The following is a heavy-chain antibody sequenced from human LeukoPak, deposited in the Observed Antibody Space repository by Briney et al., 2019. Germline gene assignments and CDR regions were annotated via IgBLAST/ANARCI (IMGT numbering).Heavy chain of an antibody. Sequence: ASVKVSCKASGYTFTGYYMRWVRQAPGQGLEWMGWINPNSGGTNYAQKFQGRVTMTRDTSISTAYMELSRLRSDDTAVYYCARGPGLRIAAAGRPFDYWGQGTLVTVSS. CDR2: INPNSGGT. D-gene: IGHD6-13*01. V-gene: IGHV1-2*02. J-gene: IGHJ4*02. CDR3: ARGPGLRIAAAGRPFDY. CDR1: GYTFTGYY.